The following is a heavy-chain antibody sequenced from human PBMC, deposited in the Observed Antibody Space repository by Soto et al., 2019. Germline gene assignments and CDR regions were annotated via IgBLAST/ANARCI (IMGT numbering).Heavy chain of an antibody. V-gene: IGHV3-21*01. CDR3: ARDRSSIVVVPAAIAV. Sequence: GGSLRLSCAASGFTFSSYSMNWVRQAPGKGLEWVSSISSSSSYIYYADSVKGRFTISRDNAKNSLYLQMNSLRAEDTAVYYCARDRSSIVVVPAAIAVWGQGTTVTVS. CDR2: ISSSSSYI. CDR1: GFTFSSYS. J-gene: IGHJ6*02. D-gene: IGHD2-2*01.